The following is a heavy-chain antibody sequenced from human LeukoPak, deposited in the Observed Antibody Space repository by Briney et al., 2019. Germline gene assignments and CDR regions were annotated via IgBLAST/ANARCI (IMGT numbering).Heavy chain of an antibody. CDR2: ISVDGSNK. J-gene: IGHJ5*02. CDR1: GFTFSTYA. V-gene: IGHV3-30*04. Sequence: GGPLRLSCAASGFTFSTYAMHWARQAPGKGLEWVAVISVDGSNKHYADPLKGRFTISRDNAMNTLYMRMNSLRAEDTAVYYCARYHDYGDYKRWFDPWGQGTLVTVSS. CDR3: ARYHDYGDYKRWFDP. D-gene: IGHD4-17*01.